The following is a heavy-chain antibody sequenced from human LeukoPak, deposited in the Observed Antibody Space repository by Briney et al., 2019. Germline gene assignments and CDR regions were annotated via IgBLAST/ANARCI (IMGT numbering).Heavy chain of an antibody. J-gene: IGHJ5*02. CDR2: ISYDGSNK. V-gene: IGHV3-30*04. D-gene: IGHD2-15*01. CDR3: ARDRIHCSGGSCYSGWFDP. CDR1: GFTFSSYA. Sequence: PGGSLRLSRAASGFTFSSYAMHWVRQAPGKGLEWVAVISYDGSNKYYADSVKGRFTISRDNSKNTLYLQMNSLRAEDTAVYYCARDRIHCSGGSCYSGWFDPWGQGTLVTVSS.